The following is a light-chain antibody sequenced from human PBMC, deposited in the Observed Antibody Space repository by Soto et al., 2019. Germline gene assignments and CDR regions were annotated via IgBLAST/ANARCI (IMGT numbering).Light chain of an antibody. V-gene: IGLV1-44*01. Sequence: QSVLTQPPSTSGTPGQRVTISCSGSSSNIGSESVNWYQQLPGTAPKLLIYSYNQRPSGVPDLFSGSKSGTSASLAISGLQSEDEADYICAAWDDSLNGYVFGLGTKLTVL. CDR3: AAWDDSLNGYV. J-gene: IGLJ1*01. CDR2: SYN. CDR1: SSNIGSES.